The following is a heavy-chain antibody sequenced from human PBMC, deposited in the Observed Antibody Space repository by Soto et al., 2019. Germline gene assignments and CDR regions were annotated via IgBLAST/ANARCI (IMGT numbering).Heavy chain of an antibody. D-gene: IGHD2-2*02. CDR2: IIPIFGTA. CDR1: GGTFSSYA. Sequence: ASVKVSCKASGGTFSSYAISWVRQAPGQGLEWMGGIIPIFGTANYAQKFQGRVTITADESTSTAYMELSSLRSEDTAVYYCARVAGSHIVVVPAAIPWFDPWGQGTLVTVSS. J-gene: IGHJ5*02. V-gene: IGHV1-69*13. CDR3: ARVAGSHIVVVPAAIPWFDP.